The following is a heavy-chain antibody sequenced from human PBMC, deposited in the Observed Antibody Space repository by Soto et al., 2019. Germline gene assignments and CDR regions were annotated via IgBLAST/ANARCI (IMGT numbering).Heavy chain of an antibody. Sequence: GGSLRLSCAASGFTVSSNYMSWVRQAPGKGLEWVSVIYSGGSTYYADSVKGRFTISRGNSKNTLYLQMNSLRAEDTAVYYCARAYYDSSGYYAHWGQGTLVTVSS. V-gene: IGHV3-53*01. D-gene: IGHD3-22*01. CDR3: ARAYYDSSGYYAH. J-gene: IGHJ4*02. CDR1: GFTVSSNY. CDR2: IYSGGST.